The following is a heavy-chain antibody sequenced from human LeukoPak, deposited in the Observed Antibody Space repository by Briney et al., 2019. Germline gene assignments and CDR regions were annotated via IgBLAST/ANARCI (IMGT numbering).Heavy chain of an antibody. D-gene: IGHD3-10*01. V-gene: IGHV3-30*18. Sequence: PGRSLRLSCAASGFTFSSYGMHWVRQAPGKGLEWVAVISYDGSNKYYADSVEGRFTISRDNSKNTLYLQMTSLRDEDTALYYCAKASGSGYGSDYFAYWGRGTLVTVSP. CDR2: ISYDGSNK. CDR3: AKASGSGYGSDYFAY. J-gene: IGHJ4*02. CDR1: GFTFSSYG.